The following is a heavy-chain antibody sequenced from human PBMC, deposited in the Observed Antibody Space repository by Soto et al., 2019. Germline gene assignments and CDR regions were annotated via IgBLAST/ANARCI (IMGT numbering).Heavy chain of an antibody. CDR1: GFTFNIYG. CDR3: AKDQASGQGSFDS. CDR2: ISYDGSNQ. Sequence: GSLKISCAASGFTFNIYGMHWVRQAPDKGLEWVALISYDGSNQYYADSVKGRFTISRDNSKNTLFLQMNSLRADDTAVYYCAKDQASGQGSFDSWGQGTLVTVSS. V-gene: IGHV3-30*18. J-gene: IGHJ4*02.